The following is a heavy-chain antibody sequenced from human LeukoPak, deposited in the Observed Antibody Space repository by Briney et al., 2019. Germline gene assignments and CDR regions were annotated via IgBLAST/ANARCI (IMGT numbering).Heavy chain of an antibody. D-gene: IGHD6-19*01. V-gene: IGHV4-39*02. CDR2: IYYSGST. Sequence: SETLSLTCTVSGGSISSSSYYWGWIRQPPGKGLEWIGSIYYSGSTYYNPSLKSRVTISVDTSKNQFSLKLSSVTAAGTAVYYCAREEGVAGTGAYYFDYWGQGTLVTVSS. CDR1: GGSISSSSYY. J-gene: IGHJ4*02. CDR3: AREEGVAGTGAYYFDY.